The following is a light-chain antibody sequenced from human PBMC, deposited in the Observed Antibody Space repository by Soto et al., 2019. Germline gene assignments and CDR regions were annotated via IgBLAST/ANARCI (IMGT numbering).Light chain of an antibody. J-gene: IGKJ1*01. CDR2: GAS. CDR1: QSVYNNY. Sequence: SVLTQSPGTLSLSPGERATLSCRASQSVYNNYLAWYQQKPGQAPRLLINGASSRDAGIPDRVSGSGSGTDFTLTISRLEPEDFAEYYCQQYGRSPGTFGQGTKVEIK. CDR3: QQYGRSPGT. V-gene: IGKV3-20*01.